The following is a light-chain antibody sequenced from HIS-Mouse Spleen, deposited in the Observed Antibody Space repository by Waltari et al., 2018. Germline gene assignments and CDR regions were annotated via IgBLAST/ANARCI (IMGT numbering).Light chain of an antibody. J-gene: IGLJ2*01. V-gene: IGLV3-10*01. CDR3: YSTDSSGNHRV. CDR2: EDS. Sequence: SSELTQPPSVSVSPGQTARITCSGDAFPKKYAYWYQQKSGQAPVLVIYEDSKRPSGIPERFSGSSSGTMATLTISGAQVEDEADYYCYSTDSSGNHRVFGGGTKMTVL. CDR1: AFPKKY.